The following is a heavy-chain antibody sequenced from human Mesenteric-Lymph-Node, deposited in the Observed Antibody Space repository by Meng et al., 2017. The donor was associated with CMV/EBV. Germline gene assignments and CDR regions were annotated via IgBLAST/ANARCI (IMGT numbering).Heavy chain of an antibody. V-gene: IGHV4-34*01. CDR1: GGSFSGYY. CDR3: ARSGMYTSMYYYYGMDV. CDR2: INHSGST. Sequence: SQTLSLTRAVYGGSFSGYYWSWIRQPPGKGLEWIGEINHSGSTNYNPSLKSRVTISVDTSKNQFSLKLSSVTAADTAVYYCARSGMYTSMYYYYGMDVWGQGTTVTVS. D-gene: IGHD1-1*01. J-gene: IGHJ6*02.